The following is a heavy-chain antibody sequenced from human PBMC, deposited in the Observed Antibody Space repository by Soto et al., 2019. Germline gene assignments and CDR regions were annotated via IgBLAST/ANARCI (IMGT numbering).Heavy chain of an antibody. V-gene: IGHV3-33*01. Sequence: GGSLRLSCAASGFTFSSYGMHWVRQAPGKGLEWVAVIWYDGSNKYYADSVKGRFTISRGNSKNTLYLQMNSLRAEDTAVYYCARPTSSYYYYYYGMDVWGQGTTVTVSS. J-gene: IGHJ6*02. CDR3: ARPTSSYYYYYYGMDV. CDR2: IWYDGSNK. CDR1: GFTFSSYG. D-gene: IGHD6-6*01.